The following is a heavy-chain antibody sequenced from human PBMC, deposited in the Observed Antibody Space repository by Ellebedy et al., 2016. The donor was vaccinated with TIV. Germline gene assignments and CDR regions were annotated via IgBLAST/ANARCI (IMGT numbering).Heavy chain of an antibody. Sequence: GESLKISCAATGFMFSSYAMTWVRQAPGKWLEWVSAISGSGDKTYYADSVKGRFTISRDNSKNTLHLQMDTLRVEDTAVYYCATRLGEGIQLWGGFDYWGQGTLVTVSS. V-gene: IGHV3-23*01. CDR2: ISGSGDKT. CDR1: GFMFSSYA. J-gene: IGHJ4*02. CDR3: ATRLGEGIQLWGGFDY. D-gene: IGHD5-18*01.